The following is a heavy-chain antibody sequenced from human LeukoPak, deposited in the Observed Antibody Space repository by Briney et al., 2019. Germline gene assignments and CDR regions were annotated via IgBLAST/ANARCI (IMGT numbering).Heavy chain of an antibody. Sequence: GGSLRLSCAASGFTFDDYAMHWVRHAPGKGLEWVSLIGWDGGSTYYADSVKGRFTISRDNSKNSLYLQMNSLRAEDTALYYCARARRVTANYYYMDVWGKGTTVTVSS. V-gene: IGHV3-43D*03. D-gene: IGHD2-21*02. CDR3: ARARRVTANYYYMDV. CDR1: GFTFDDYA. J-gene: IGHJ6*03. CDR2: IGWDGGST.